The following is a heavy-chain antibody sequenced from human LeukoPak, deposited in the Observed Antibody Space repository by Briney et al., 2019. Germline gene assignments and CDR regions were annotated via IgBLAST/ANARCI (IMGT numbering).Heavy chain of an antibody. CDR1: GFTFSDYY. V-gene: IGHV3-11*04. CDR3: AELGITMIGGV. D-gene: IGHD3-10*02. J-gene: IGHJ6*04. CDR2: ISGSGGGT. Sequence: PGGSLRLSCAASGFTFSDYYMTWIRQAPGKGLEWVSAISGSGGGTFYADSVRGRFTISRDNAKNSLYLQMNSLRAEDTAVYYCAELGITMIGGVWGKGTTVTISS.